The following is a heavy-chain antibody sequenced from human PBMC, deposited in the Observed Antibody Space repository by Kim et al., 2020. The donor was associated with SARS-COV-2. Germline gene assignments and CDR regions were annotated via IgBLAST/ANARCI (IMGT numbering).Heavy chain of an antibody. CDR2: IKSKTDGGTT. J-gene: IGHJ3*02. D-gene: IGHD3-22*01. CDR1: GFTFSNAW. CDR3: TTDWRLIVVVIDAFDI. V-gene: IGHV3-15*01. Sequence: GGSLRLSCAASGFTFSNAWMSWVRQAPGKGLEWVGRIKSKTDGGTTDYAAPVKGRFTISRDDSKNTLYLQMNSLKTEDTAVYYCTTDWRLIVVVIDAFDIWGQGTMVTVSS.